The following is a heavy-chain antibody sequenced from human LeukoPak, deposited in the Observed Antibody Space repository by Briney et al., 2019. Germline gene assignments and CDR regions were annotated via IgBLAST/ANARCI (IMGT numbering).Heavy chain of an antibody. Sequence: SETLSLTCAVYGGSFSGYYWSWIRQPPGKGLEWIAEINHRGSTHYNPSLKSRVNISADTSKSQFSLNLDSVTAADTAVYARSWAGMYYPFYYFDYWGQGSLVTVSS. J-gene: IGHJ4*02. D-gene: IGHD2-8*01. CDR3: SWAGMYYPFYYFDY. V-gene: IGHV4-34*01. CDR2: INHRGST. CDR1: GGSFSGYY.